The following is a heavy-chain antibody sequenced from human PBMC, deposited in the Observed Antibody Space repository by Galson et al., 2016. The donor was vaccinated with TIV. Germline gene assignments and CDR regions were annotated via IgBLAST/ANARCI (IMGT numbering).Heavy chain of an antibody. CDR2: ISGYNGNK. J-gene: IGHJ6*04. Sequence: SVKVSCKASGYTLSSYSTSWVRQAPGQGLEWMGWISGYNGNKNYAQKFQDRVTMTTDTSTNTAYMELRSLRSDDTAVYYCARVPTKTFDFWSGFDNSFCMDVWGRGTTVTVSS. D-gene: IGHD3-3*01. CDR3: ARVPTKTFDFWSGFDNSFCMDV. CDR1: GYTLSSYS. V-gene: IGHV1-18*01.